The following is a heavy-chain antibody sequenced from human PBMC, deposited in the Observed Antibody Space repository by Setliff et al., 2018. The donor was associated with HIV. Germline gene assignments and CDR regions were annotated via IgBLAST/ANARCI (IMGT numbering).Heavy chain of an antibody. Sequence: SETLSLTCTVSGGSISGHYWSWIRQPPGKGLEWTGNIYHNGFANYNPSLKSRLTISVDTSKNQVSLTLSSVTPADTAVYYCARHICGTTACYAVDVWGPGTMVT. CDR1: GGSISGHY. CDR3: ARHICGTTACYAVDV. CDR2: IYHNGFA. D-gene: IGHD2-2*01. V-gene: IGHV4-59*11. J-gene: IGHJ3*01.